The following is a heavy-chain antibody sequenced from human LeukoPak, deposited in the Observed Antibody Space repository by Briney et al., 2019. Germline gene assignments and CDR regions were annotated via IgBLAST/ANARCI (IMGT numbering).Heavy chain of an antibody. D-gene: IGHD1-26*01. CDR3: AHFKGGSFDF. V-gene: IGHV4-31*03. Sequence: SQTLSLTCTVSGGSIGSGGYYWSWIRQHPGKGLEWIGYIYYSGSTYYNPSLKSRVTISVDTSKNQFSLKLTSVTAADTAVYYCAHFKGGSFDFWGQGTMVTVSS. CDR1: GGSIGSGGYY. J-gene: IGHJ3*01. CDR2: IYYSGST.